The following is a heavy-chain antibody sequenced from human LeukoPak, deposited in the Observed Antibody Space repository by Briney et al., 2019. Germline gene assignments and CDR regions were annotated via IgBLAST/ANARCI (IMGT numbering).Heavy chain of an antibody. CDR3: ARTRLWLPFDY. J-gene: IGHJ4*02. D-gene: IGHD5-18*01. Sequence: SETLSLTCAVSGGSISSSNWWSWVRQPPGKGLEWIGEINHSGSTNYNPSLRSRVTISVDTSKNQFSLKLSSVTAADTAVYYCARTRLWLPFDYWGQGTLVTVSS. V-gene: IGHV4-4*02. CDR1: GGSISSSNW. CDR2: INHSGST.